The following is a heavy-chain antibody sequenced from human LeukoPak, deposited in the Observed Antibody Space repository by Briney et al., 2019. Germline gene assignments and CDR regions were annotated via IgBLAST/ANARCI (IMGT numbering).Heavy chain of an antibody. CDR1: GFTFSSYA. J-gene: IGHJ4*02. Sequence: GGSLRLSCAASGFTFSSYAMHWVRQAPGKGLEWVSAISGSGGSTYYADSVKGRFTISRDNSKNTLYLQMNSLRAEDTAVYYCARKYFDWLIDYWGQGTLVTVSS. CDR3: ARKYFDWLIDY. CDR2: ISGSGGST. D-gene: IGHD3-9*01. V-gene: IGHV3-23*01.